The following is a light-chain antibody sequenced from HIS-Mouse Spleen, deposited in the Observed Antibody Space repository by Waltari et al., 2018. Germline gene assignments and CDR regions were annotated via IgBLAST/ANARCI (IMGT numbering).Light chain of an antibody. J-gene: IGLJ2*01. CDR3: KSRDSSGNHVV. V-gene: IGLV3-19*01. Sequence: SSELTQDPAVSVALGQTVRITCQGDSLRRYYASWYQQNPGQPPVLVIYGKNKRPSGIPDRFSGSGSGKTAAVTSTGAQTEDEDDYYCKSRDSSGNHVVFGGGTKLTGL. CDR1: SLRRYY. CDR2: GKN.